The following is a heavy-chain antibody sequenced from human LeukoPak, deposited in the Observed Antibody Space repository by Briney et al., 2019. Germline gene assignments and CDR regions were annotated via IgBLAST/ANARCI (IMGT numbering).Heavy chain of an antibody. D-gene: IGHD2-15*01. J-gene: IGHJ2*01. CDR2: ISSNGGST. CDR1: GFTFSSYA. CDR3: ARDRDDIVVVVAANPRYFDL. V-gene: IGHV3-64*01. Sequence: SGGSLRLSCAASGFTFSSYAMHWVRQAPGKGLEYVSAISSNGGSTYYANSVKGRFTISRDNSKNTLYLQMGSLRAEDMAVYYCARDRDDIVVVVAANPRYFDLWGRGTLVTVSS.